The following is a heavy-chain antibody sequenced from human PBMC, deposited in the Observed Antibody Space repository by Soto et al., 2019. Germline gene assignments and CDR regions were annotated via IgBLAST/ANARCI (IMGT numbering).Heavy chain of an antibody. Sequence: SETLSLTCAVYGGSFSGYYCSWIRQPPGKGLEWIGEINHSGSTNYNPSLKSRVTISVDTSKNQFSLKLSSVTAADTAVYYCARYHGYYAYYMDVWTQGTTVTVSS. CDR3: ARYHGYYAYYMDV. D-gene: IGHD5-18*01. J-gene: IGHJ6*03. CDR1: GGSFSGYY. CDR2: INHSGST. V-gene: IGHV4-34*01.